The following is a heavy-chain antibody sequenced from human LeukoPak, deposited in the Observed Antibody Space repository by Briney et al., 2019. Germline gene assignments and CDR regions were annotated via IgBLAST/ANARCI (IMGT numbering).Heavy chain of an antibody. CDR3: ARDPKSYSSPLDY. J-gene: IGHJ4*02. Sequence: PGRSLRLSCAASGFTFSSYGMHWVRQAPGKGLEWVAVISYDGSNKYYADSVKGRFTISRDNAKNSLYLQMNSLRAEDTAVYYCARDPKSYSSPLDYWGQGTLVTVSS. CDR2: ISYDGSNK. V-gene: IGHV3-30*03. D-gene: IGHD3-22*01. CDR1: GFTFSSYG.